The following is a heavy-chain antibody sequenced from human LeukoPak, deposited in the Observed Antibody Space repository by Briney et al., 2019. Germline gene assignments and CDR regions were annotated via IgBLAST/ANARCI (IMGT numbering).Heavy chain of an antibody. Sequence: PGGSLRLSCAASGFTFSSYSMNWVRQAPGKGLEWVSSISSSSSYIYYADSVKGRFTISRDNAKNSLYLQMNSLRAEDTAVYYCASVAKAVVGTLDYWGQGTLVTVSS. CDR1: GFTFSSYS. V-gene: IGHV3-21*01. CDR2: ISSSSSYI. CDR3: ASVAKAVVGTLDY. J-gene: IGHJ4*02. D-gene: IGHD6-19*01.